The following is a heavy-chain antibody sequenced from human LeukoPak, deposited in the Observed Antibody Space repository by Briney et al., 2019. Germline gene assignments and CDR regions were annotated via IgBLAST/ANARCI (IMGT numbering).Heavy chain of an antibody. CDR2: NSDSGSSS. D-gene: IGHD6-19*01. Sequence: GGSLRLSCAASGFTFSSYAMSWVRLAPGKGLAWVAGNSDSGSSSYYTDSVKGRFTISRDNSKNTLYLQMNSLRAEDTAVYYCAKEDSGWHFDYWGQGTLVTVSS. CDR1: GFTFSSYA. V-gene: IGHV3-23*01. CDR3: AKEDSGWHFDY. J-gene: IGHJ4*02.